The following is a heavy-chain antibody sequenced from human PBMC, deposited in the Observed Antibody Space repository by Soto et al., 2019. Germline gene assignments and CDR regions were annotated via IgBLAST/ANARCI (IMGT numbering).Heavy chain of an antibody. Sequence: GASVKVSCKASGGTFSSYAISWVRQAPGQGLEWMGGIIPIFGTANYAQKFQGRVTITADESTSTAYMELSSLRSEDTAVYYCARVLSGELPVSVAFDIWGQGTMVTVSS. D-gene: IGHD1-26*01. J-gene: IGHJ3*02. CDR1: GGTFSSYA. CDR2: IIPIFGTA. CDR3: ARVLSGELPVSVAFDI. V-gene: IGHV1-69*13.